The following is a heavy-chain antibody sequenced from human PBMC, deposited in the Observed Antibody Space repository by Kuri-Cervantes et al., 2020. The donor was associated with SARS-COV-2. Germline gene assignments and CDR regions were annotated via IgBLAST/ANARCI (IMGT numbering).Heavy chain of an antibody. CDR1: GFTFSSYG. J-gene: IGHJ4*02. CDR2: IWYDGSNK. Sequence: GGSLRLSCAASGFTFSSYGMHWVRQAPGKGLEWVAVIWYDGSNKYYADSVKGRFTISRDNSKNTLYLQMNSLRAEDTAVYYCAKDLGFGELLSGVVNDYWGQGTLVNVSS. D-gene: IGHD3-10*01. CDR3: AKDLGFGELLSGVVNDY. V-gene: IGHV3-33*06.